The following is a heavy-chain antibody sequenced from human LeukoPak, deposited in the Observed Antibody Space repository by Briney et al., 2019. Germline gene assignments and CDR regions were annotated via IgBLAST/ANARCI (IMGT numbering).Heavy chain of an antibody. CDR3: ARDRIPTPAYYGSGSYLAHYYYYYGMDV. D-gene: IGHD3-10*01. CDR2: IYYSGST. CDR1: GGSISSGDYY. V-gene: IGHV4-30-4*01. Sequence: PSLTLSLTCTVSGGSISSGDYYWSWIRQPPGKGLEWIGYIYYSGSTYYNPSLKSRVTISVDTSKNQFSLKLSSVTAADTAVYYCARDRIPTPAYYGSGSYLAHYYYYYGMDVWGQGTTVTVSS. J-gene: IGHJ6*02.